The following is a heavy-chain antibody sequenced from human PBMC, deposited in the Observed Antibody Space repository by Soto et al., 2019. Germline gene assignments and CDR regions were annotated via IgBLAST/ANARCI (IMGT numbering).Heavy chain of an antibody. J-gene: IGHJ6*02. CDR1: GFTFSDYY. D-gene: IGHD3-3*01. Sequence: GGSLRLSCAVSGFTFSDYYMSWIRQDPGKGLEWLSYISGTGSYRNYADSVKGRFTISRDNAKNSLYLQMNSLRAEDTAMYYCPRAPTGRYDFWSGSNYYHYGMDVWGQGTTVTVSS. V-gene: IGHV3-11*06. CDR3: PRAPTGRYDFWSGSNYYHYGMDV. CDR2: ISGTGSYR.